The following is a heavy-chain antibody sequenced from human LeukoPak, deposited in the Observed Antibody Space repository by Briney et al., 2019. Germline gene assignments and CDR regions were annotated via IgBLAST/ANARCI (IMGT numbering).Heavy chain of an antibody. CDR1: GFAFSTYT. J-gene: IGHJ6*04. Sequence: GGSLRLSCAASGFAFSTYTMNWVRQAPGKELEWVSSISSRSTHIYYADSVKGRFIISRDNAKNSLYLQMNSLRAEDTALYHCTRAKPGEHSYYDMDVWGKGTTVTVSS. V-gene: IGHV3-21*01. D-gene: IGHD2-21*01. CDR3: TRAKPGEHSYYDMDV. CDR2: ISSRSTHI.